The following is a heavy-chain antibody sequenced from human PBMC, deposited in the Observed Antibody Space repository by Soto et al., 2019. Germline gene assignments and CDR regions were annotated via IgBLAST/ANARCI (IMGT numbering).Heavy chain of an antibody. CDR1: GGSISSSSYY. CDR3: ARNGDCSGGSCYSGPNWFDP. D-gene: IGHD2-15*01. CDR2: IYYSGST. Sequence: PSETLSLTCTVSGGSISSSSYYWGWIRQPPXKGLEWIGSIYYSGSTYYSPSLKGRVTISVATSKNQFSLKLSSVTAADTAVYYCARNGDCSGGSCYSGPNWFDPWGQGTLVTVSS. J-gene: IGHJ5*02. V-gene: IGHV4-39*01.